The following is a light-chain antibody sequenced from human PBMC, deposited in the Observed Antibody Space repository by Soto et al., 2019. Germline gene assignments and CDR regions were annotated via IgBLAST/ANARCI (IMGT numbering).Light chain of an antibody. CDR2: EVV. CDR1: KNDIGVYDF. Sequence: QSLLTQSPSASGSPGQSVTISCTGTKNDIGVYDFVSWYQHHPGKAPRLIIYEVVQRPSGVPDRFSGSKSGNTASLTVSGLQAADEADYFCKSYAGSNTYVLGSGTKV. J-gene: IGLJ1*01. CDR3: KSYAGSNTYV. V-gene: IGLV2-8*01.